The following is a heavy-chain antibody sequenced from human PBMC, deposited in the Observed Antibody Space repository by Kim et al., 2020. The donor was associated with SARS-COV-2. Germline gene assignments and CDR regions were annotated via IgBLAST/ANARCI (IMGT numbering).Heavy chain of an antibody. J-gene: IGHJ3*01. Sequence: GGSLRLSCAASGFTFSYYWMHWVRQAPGKGLVWVSRVKDDGSSTNYADSVKGRFTISRDNAKNALYLQMNSLRAEDTSVYYCARASYYGALDFWGQGTMSPSLQ. CDR2: VKDDGSST. CDR1: GFTFSYYW. V-gene: IGHV3-74*01. D-gene: IGHD3-10*01. CDR3: ARASYYGALDF.